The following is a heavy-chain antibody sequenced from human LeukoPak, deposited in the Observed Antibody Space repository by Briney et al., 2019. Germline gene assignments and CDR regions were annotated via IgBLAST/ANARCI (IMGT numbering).Heavy chain of an antibody. V-gene: IGHV1-18*01. CDR3: ARGPHYGDYTYYYYGMDV. D-gene: IGHD4-17*01. CDR1: GYTFTSYG. J-gene: IGHJ6*02. Sequence: ASVKVSCKASGYTFTSYGISRVRQAPGQGLEWMGWISAYNGNTNYAQKLQGRVTMTTDTSTSTAYMELRSLRSDDTAVYYCARGPHYGDYTYYYYGMDVWGQGTTVTVSS. CDR2: ISAYNGNT.